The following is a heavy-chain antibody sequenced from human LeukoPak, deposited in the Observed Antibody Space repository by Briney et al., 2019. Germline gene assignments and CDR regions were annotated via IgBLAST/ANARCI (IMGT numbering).Heavy chain of an antibody. J-gene: IGHJ6*02. V-gene: IGHV3-48*02. CDR2: ISRNSSTI. CDR1: GFTFSSYA. CDR3: VRIRDSGSYYFYYGMDV. D-gene: IGHD1-26*01. Sequence: GGSLRLSCAASGFTFSSYAMHWVRQAPGKGLEWVSYISRNSSTILYADSVKGRFTISRDKAKNSVYLQMNSLRDEDTAVYHCVRIRDSGSYYFYYGMDVWGQGTTVTVSS.